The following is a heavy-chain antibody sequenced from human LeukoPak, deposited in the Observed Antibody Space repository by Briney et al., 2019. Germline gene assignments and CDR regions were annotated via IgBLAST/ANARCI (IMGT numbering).Heavy chain of an antibody. CDR2: ISVTGSNT. CDR3: ARGYCSSTSCYRYYYGMDV. J-gene: IGHJ6*02. V-gene: IGHV3-23*01. CDR1: GFTFSSYG. D-gene: IGHD2-2*01. Sequence: PGGSLRLSCAASGFTFSSYGMSWVRQAPGKGLEWVSTISVTGSNTYYADSVKGRFTISRDNSKNTLYLQMNSLRAEDTAVYYCARGYCSSTSCYRYYYGMDVWGQGTTVTVSS.